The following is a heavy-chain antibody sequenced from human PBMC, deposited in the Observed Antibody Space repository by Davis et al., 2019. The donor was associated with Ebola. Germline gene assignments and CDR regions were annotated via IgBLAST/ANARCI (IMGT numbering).Heavy chain of an antibody. D-gene: IGHD7-27*01. CDR2: ISISSSYI. J-gene: IGHJ4*02. Sequence: PGGSLRLSCAASGFTFSSYSMNWVRQAPGKGLKWVSSISISSSYIDYADSVKGRFTISRDNSKNSLYLQMNSMRAEDTAVYYCARDSNWGSTPDCDYWGQGTLVTVSS. CDR3: ARDSNWGSTPDCDY. CDR1: GFTFSSYS. V-gene: IGHV3-21*04.